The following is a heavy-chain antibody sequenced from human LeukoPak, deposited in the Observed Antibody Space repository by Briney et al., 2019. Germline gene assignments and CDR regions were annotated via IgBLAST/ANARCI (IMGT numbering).Heavy chain of an antibody. V-gene: IGHV1-2*02. D-gene: IGHD2-21*02. CDR3: ARGLFELSCGGDCSVFDY. CDR2: INPNSGGT. J-gene: IGHJ4*02. CDR1: GYTFTGYY. Sequence: GASVKVSCKASGYTFTGYYMHWVRQAPGQGLEWMGWINPNSGGTNYAQKFQGRVTMTRDTSISTAYMELSRLRSDDTAVYYCARGLFELSCGGDCSVFDYWGQGTLVTVSS.